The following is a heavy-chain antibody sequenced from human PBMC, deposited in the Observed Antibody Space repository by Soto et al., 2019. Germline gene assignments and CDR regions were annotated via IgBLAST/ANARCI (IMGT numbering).Heavy chain of an antibody. D-gene: IGHD4-17*01. J-gene: IGHJ3*01. CDR2: ISASGGRT. CDR3: AKDPNGDYIGGFEF. Sequence: GGSLRLSCAASGFIFNKYAMSWVRQAPGKGLEWVSCISASGGRTVYSDSVKGRFTISRDVSEKTMSLQMNSLRVEDTAIYFCAKDPNGDYIGGFEFGGQGTMVTVSS. V-gene: IGHV3-23*01. CDR1: GFIFNKYA.